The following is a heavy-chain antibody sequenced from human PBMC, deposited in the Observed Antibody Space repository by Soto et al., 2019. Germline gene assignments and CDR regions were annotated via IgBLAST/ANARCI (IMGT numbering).Heavy chain of an antibody. CDR2: IYHSGST. CDR3: AAGGGLPRYY. Sequence: HLQIQESGSGLVKPSQTLSLTCAISGGALSSGGYSWSWIRQPPGKGLEWIGHIYHSGSTYSNPSLKRRVTISVDRSKNQFSLKLSAVTAADTALYYCAAGGGLPRYYWGQGTLVTVSA. CDR1: GGALSSGGYS. D-gene: IGHD5-12*01. V-gene: IGHV4-30-2*01. J-gene: IGHJ4*02.